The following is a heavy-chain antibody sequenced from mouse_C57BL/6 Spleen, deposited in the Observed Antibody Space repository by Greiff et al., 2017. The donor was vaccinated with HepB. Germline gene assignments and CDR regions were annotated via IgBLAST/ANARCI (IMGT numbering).Heavy chain of an antibody. J-gene: IGHJ2*01. Sequence: VKLMESGAELMKPGASVKLSCKATGYAFTGYWIEWVKQRPGHGLEWIGEILPGSGSTNYNEKFKGKATFTADTSSNTAYMQLSSLTTEDSAIYYCARGGYYYGGGHYFDYWGQGTTLTVSS. CDR2: ILPGSGST. CDR3: ARGGYYYGGGHYFDY. D-gene: IGHD1-1*01. CDR1: GYAFTGYW. V-gene: IGHV1-9*01.